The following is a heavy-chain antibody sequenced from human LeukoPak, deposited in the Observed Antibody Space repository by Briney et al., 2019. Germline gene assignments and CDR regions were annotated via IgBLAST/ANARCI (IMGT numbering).Heavy chain of an antibody. V-gene: IGHV4-38-2*02. CDR2: MYQSGST. CDR3: ARGGTRLLPDY. D-gene: IGHD1-26*01. Sequence: SETLSLTCIVSGYSISSGYYWGWIRQPPGKGLEWIGSMYQSGSTYYNPSLKSRVTISVDTSKNQFSLKLSFVTAADTAVYYCARGGTRLLPDYWGQGTLVTVSS. J-gene: IGHJ4*02. CDR1: GYSISSGYY.